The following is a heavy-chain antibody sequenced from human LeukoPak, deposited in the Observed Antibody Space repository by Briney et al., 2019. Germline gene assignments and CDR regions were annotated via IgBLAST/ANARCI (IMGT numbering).Heavy chain of an antibody. J-gene: IGHJ5*02. CDR3: ARAGSTNSWFDP. CDR1: GFAFDTYS. Sequence: GGSLRLSCAASGFAFDTYSMTWVRQAPGKGLEWVSSISSWSSLIYSADSVTGRFTISRDNAKNSLYLQMNSLRAEDTAVYYCARAGSTNSWFDPWGQGTLVIVSS. V-gene: IGHV3-21*01. D-gene: IGHD2-2*01. CDR2: ISSWSSLI.